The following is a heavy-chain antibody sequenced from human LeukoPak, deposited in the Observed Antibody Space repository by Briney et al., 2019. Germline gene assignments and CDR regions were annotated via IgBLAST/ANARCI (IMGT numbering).Heavy chain of an antibody. D-gene: IGHD3-16*01. CDR1: GYNFSKNA. J-gene: IGHJ4*02. Sequence: ASVKVSCKASGYNFSKNAMNWVRQAPGQGLEWMGWINPNSGDTNYAQKFQDRVTMTRDTSISTAYMELNRLRSDDTAVYYCARVGVSDFWGQGTLVTVSS. CDR3: ARVGVSDF. V-gene: IGHV1-2*02. CDR2: INPNSGDT.